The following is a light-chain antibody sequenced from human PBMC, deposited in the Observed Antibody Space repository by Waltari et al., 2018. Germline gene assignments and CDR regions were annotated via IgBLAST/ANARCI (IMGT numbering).Light chain of an antibody. CDR3: QQYYDYLRT. J-gene: IGKJ1*01. V-gene: IGKV1-8*01. Sequence: AIRMTQSPSSLSASTGDRVTITCRASQSVSTYLAWYQQKPGKAPKLLIYAASTLQRGVPSRFSGSVSGTDFTLSISCLQSEDFATYYCQQYYDYLRTFGQGTKVEIK. CDR1: QSVSTY. CDR2: AAS.